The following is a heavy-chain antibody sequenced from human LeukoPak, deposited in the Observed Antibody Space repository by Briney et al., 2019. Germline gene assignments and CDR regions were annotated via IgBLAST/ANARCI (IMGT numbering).Heavy chain of an antibody. CDR1: GGSISSYY. Sequence: SETLSLTCTVSGGSISSYYWSWIRQPPGKGLEWVGYIYYSGSTNYNPSLKSRVTISVDTSENQFSLKLSSVTAADTAVYYCATSEVGGGTGGFDYWGQGTLVTVSS. CDR3: ATSEVGGGTGGFDY. CDR2: IYYSGST. V-gene: IGHV4-59*01. J-gene: IGHJ4*02. D-gene: IGHD1-26*01.